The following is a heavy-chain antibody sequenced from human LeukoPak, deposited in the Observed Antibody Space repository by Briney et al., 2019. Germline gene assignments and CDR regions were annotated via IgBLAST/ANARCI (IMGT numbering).Heavy chain of an antibody. CDR1: DFTFDFYW. D-gene: IGHD2-2*01. V-gene: IGHV3-7*01. Sequence: PVGSLRLSCVASDFTFDFYWMTWVRQAPGKGLEWLANILPDGSQKYYVDSVKGRFTISRDNPKNSLYLQINNLRAEDTAVYYCGRLAHNAWYAIDFWGQGTLVTVSS. J-gene: IGHJ4*02. CDR3: GRLAHNAWYAIDF. CDR2: ILPDGSQK.